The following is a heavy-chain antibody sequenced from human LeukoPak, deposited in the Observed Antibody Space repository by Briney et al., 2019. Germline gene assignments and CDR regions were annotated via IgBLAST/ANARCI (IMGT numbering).Heavy chain of an antibody. J-gene: IGHJ4*02. D-gene: IGHD6-13*01. CDR3: ARAPVIAAAGIFDY. CDR2: ITPILGIA. CDR1: GGTFSSYA. V-gene: IGHV1-69*04. Sequence: GASVKVSCKASGGTFSSYAISWVRQAPGQGLEWMGRITPILGIANYAQKFQGRVTITADKSTSTAYMELSSLRSEDTAVYYCARAPVIAAAGIFDYWGQGTLVTVSS.